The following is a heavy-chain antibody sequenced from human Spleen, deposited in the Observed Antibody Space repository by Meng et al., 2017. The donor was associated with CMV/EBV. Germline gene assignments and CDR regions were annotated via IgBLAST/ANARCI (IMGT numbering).Heavy chain of an antibody. V-gene: IGHV1-24*01. CDR3: ATGFSGNSWYSSYYYYGMDV. D-gene: IGHD6-13*01. Sequence: GGSLRLSCAASGFTFSSYGMHWVRQAPGKGLEWMGGFDPEDGETIYAQKFQGRVTMTEDTSTDTAYMELSSLRSEDTAVYYCATGFSGNSWYSSYYYYGMDVWGQGTTVTVSS. CDR2: FDPEDGET. CDR1: GFTFSSYG. J-gene: IGHJ6*02.